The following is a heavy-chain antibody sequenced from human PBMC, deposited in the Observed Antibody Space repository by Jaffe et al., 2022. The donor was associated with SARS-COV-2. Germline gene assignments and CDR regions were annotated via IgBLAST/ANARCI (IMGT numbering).Heavy chain of an antibody. J-gene: IGHJ4*02. D-gene: IGHD1-1*01. CDR1: GITVTSSS. CDR2: IYADGRT. V-gene: IGHV3-53*02. CDR3: ARLLTAPGTMGLDY. Sequence: EVQLVESGGELIQPGESLRLSCAASGITVTSSSMTWVRQAPGAGLEWVSVIYADGRTFYGDSVKGRFTISKDNSRNALVLQMDRLRVDDTAMYYCARLLTAPGTMGLDYWGQGTPVTVSS.